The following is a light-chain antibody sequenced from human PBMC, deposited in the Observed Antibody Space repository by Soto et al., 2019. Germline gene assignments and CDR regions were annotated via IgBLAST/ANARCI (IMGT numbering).Light chain of an antibody. CDR3: QQSYKTPLT. CDR2: TAS. J-gene: IGKJ4*01. CDR1: QTISIF. Sequence: VHMTQSPSSLSASVGHRVTIACRASQTISIFLNWYQHKQGKPPTLLIYTASSLQSGVPSRFSGSGYGTDFTLTISSLQTEDFATYYCQQSYKTPLTFGGGTKVDIK. V-gene: IGKV1-39*01.